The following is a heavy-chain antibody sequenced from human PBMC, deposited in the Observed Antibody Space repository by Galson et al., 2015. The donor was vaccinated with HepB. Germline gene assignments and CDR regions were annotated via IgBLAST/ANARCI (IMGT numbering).Heavy chain of an antibody. D-gene: IGHD2-2*01. Sequence: SLRLSCAASGFTFSGSAMHWVRQASGKGLEWVGRIRSKANSYATAYAASVKGRITISRDDSKNTAYLQMNSLKTEDTAVYYCTASLLRYCSSTSCSTDYYYYMDVWGKGTTVTVSS. V-gene: IGHV3-73*01. CDR2: IRSKANSYAT. CDR1: GFTFSGSA. J-gene: IGHJ6*03. CDR3: TASLLRYCSSTSCSTDYYYYMDV.